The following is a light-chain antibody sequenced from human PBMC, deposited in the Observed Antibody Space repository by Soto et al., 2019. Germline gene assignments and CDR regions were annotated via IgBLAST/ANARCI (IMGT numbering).Light chain of an antibody. CDR3: SSYTSSSKL. Sequence: QSVLTQPASVSGSPGQSITISCTGTSSDVGGYNYVSWYQQHPGKAPKLMIYEVSNRPSGVSNRFSGSKSGNTASLTISGLQAEVEADYYCSSYTSSSKLFGTGTKVTVL. J-gene: IGLJ1*01. CDR2: EVS. V-gene: IGLV2-14*01. CDR1: SSDVGGYNY.